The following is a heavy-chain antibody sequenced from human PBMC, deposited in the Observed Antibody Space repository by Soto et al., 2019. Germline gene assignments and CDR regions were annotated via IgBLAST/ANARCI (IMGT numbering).Heavy chain of an antibody. D-gene: IGHD4-17*01. J-gene: IGHJ4*02. Sequence: PSEPQSLTYTVFGGYISSYYGAWIGQSPGKGLEWIGYIYYTGSTKYSPSLKSRVTISLGTSRNQFSLNPSSVTAADTAVYFCARGGTYGDYFDYWGQGTLVTVPQ. CDR3: ARGGTYGDYFDY. CDR2: IYYTGST. CDR1: GGYISSYY. V-gene: IGHV4-59*01.